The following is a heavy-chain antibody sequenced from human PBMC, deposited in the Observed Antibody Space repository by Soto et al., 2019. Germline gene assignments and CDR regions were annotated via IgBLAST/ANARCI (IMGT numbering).Heavy chain of an antibody. J-gene: IGHJ5*02. V-gene: IGHV4-30-2*01. CDR3: ATIPSP. Sequence: QLQLQESGSGLVKPSQTLSLTCAVSGGSIRSGGYSWSWIRQPPGKGLEWIGYIYHSGSTYYNPSLKSRVTISVDRSTNQSSLKVSSVPAADTAVYYCATIPSPWGQGTLVTVSS. CDR2: IYHSGST. CDR1: GGSIRSGGYS. D-gene: IGHD2-21*01.